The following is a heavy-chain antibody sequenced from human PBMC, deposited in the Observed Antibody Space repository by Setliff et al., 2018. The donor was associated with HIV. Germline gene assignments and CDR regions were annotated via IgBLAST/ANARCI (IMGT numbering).Heavy chain of an antibody. CDR3: ARGSRGARASKIDSSGYYLVY. Sequence: SETLSLTCTVSGGSISSSCYYWGWIRQPPGKGLEWIGSIYDSGSTYYNPFLKSRVTISVATSKNQFSLKLSSVTAADTAVYYCARGSRGARASKIDSSGYYLVYWGQGTLVTVSS. CDR2: IYDSGST. CDR1: GGSISSSCYY. D-gene: IGHD3-22*01. J-gene: IGHJ4*02. V-gene: IGHV4-39*07.